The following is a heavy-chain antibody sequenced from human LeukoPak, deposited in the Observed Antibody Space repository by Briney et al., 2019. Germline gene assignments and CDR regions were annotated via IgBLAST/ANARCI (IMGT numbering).Heavy chain of an antibody. CDR2: IIPIFGTA. D-gene: IGHD6-13*01. J-gene: IGHJ4*02. V-gene: IGHV1-69*01. Sequence: ASVKVSCKASGGTFSSYAISWVRQAPGQGLEWMGGIIPIFGTANYAQKFQGRVTITADESTSTAYMELSSLRSEDTAMYYCARGHGDSSSWYPFDYWGQGTLVTVSS. CDR1: GGTFSSYA. CDR3: ARGHGDSSSWYPFDY.